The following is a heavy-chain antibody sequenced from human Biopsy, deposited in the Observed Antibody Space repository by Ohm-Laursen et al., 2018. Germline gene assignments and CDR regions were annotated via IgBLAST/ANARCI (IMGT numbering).Heavy chain of an antibody. CDR3: ARVFCTSTTCYGLLDN. CDR2: ISPYNDKT. CDR1: GYTFTSYD. Sequence: SSVKVSCKVSGYTFTSYDVSWVRQAPGQGLEWMGWISPYNDKTSYPPKLQDRVTMTADTSTNTAHMELRSLRSDDTAVYYCARVFCTSTTCYGLLDNWGQGTVVTVSS. J-gene: IGHJ4*02. D-gene: IGHD2/OR15-2a*01. V-gene: IGHV1-18*01.